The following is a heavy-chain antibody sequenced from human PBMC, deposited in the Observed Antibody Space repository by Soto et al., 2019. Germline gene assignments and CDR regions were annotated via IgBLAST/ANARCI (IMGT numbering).Heavy chain of an antibody. V-gene: IGHV4-61*01. CDR3: ARDYRYCSGGSCYSHYYYGMDV. CDR1: GGSVSSGSYY. CDR2: IYYSGST. J-gene: IGHJ6*02. D-gene: IGHD2-15*01. Sequence: ETLSLTCTVSGGSVSSGSYYWSWIRQPPGKGLEWIGYIYYSGSTNYNPSLNSRVTISVDTSKNQFSLKLSSVTAADTAVYYCARDYRYCSGGSCYSHYYYGMDVWGQGTTVTVSS.